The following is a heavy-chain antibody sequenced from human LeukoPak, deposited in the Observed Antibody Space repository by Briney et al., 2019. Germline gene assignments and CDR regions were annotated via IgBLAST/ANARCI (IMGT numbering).Heavy chain of an antibody. Sequence: SETLSLTCTVSGGSISSSSYYWGWIRQPPGKGLEWIGSIYYSGSTYYNPSLKSRVTISVDTSKNQFSLKLSSVTAADTAVYYCARLGDSSLGDYWGREPWSPSPQ. J-gene: IGHJ4*02. CDR2: IYYSGST. CDR3: ARLGDSSLGDY. CDR1: GGSISSSSYY. V-gene: IGHV4-39*01. D-gene: IGHD4-17*01.